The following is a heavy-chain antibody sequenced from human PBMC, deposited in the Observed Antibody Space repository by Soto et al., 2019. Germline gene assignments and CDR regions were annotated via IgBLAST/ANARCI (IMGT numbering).Heavy chain of an antibody. CDR3: AREGPVYGPGSYSTWLDP. Sequence: SETLSLTCTVFGGSVSSGSYYWSWIRQPPGKGLEWVGYIYYSGSTNYNPSLKSRVTISVDTSKNQFSLKLSSVTAADTAVYYCAREGPVYGPGSYSTWLDPWGQGTLVTVSS. D-gene: IGHD3-10*01. CDR2: IYYSGST. V-gene: IGHV4-61*01. CDR1: GGSVSSGSYY. J-gene: IGHJ5*02.